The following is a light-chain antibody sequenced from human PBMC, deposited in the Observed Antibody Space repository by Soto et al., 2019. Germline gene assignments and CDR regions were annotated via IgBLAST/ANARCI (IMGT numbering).Light chain of an antibody. CDR2: RNS. CDR1: SSNIGSNY. V-gene: IGLV1-47*01. Sequence: QSVLTQPPSASGTPGQRVTISCSGSSSNIGSNYVYWYQQVPGTAPKLLIYRNSQRPSGVPDRFSGSKSGTSASLAISGLRSEDEADYYCAAWDDSLSGSVFGGGTKLTVL. CDR3: AAWDDSLSGSV. J-gene: IGLJ2*01.